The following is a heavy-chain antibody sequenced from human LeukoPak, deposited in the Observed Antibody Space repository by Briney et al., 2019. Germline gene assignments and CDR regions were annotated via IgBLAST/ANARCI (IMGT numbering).Heavy chain of an antibody. CDR1: GGSISSYY. D-gene: IGHD2-2*01. V-gene: IGHV4-59*01. Sequence: KTSETLSLTCSVSGGSISSYYWSWIRQPPGKGLEWIGYIYYTGSTNYNPSLKSRVTISVDTSKNQFSLKLNSVTAADTAVYYCARELCSTTTCYFDYWGQGTLVTVPS. J-gene: IGHJ4*02. CDR3: ARELCSTTTCYFDY. CDR2: IYYTGST.